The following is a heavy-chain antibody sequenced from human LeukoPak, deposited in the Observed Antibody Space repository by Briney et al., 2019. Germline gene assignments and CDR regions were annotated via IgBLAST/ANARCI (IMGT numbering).Heavy chain of an antibody. J-gene: IGHJ5*02. CDR1: GGSISSYY. Sequence: SETLSLTCTVSGGSISSYYWSWIRQPPGKGLEWIGYIYYSGSTNYNPSLKSRVTIPVDTSKNQFSLKLSSVTAADTAVYYSARQGALATNWFDPWGQGTLVTVSS. D-gene: IGHD1-1*01. CDR3: ARQGALATNWFDP. V-gene: IGHV4-59*08. CDR2: IYYSGST.